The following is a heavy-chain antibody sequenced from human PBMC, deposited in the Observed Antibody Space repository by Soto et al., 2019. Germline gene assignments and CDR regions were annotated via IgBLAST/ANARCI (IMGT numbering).Heavy chain of an antibody. CDR2: IIPMFGTT. Sequence: QVQLVQSGAEVTKPGSSVKVSCKASGGTFSTYTMSWVRQAPGQGLEWMGGIIPMFGTTTYAENFQGRVTITADESTSTAYMELTSLRSEDTAVYYCTRDLYYFDSSAYYGHNWFDPWGQGTRVTVSS. D-gene: IGHD3-22*01. V-gene: IGHV1-69*12. CDR3: TRDLYYFDSSAYYGHNWFDP. CDR1: GGTFSTYT. J-gene: IGHJ5*02.